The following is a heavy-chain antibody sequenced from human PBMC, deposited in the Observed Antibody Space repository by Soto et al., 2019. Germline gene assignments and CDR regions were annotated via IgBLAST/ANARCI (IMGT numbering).Heavy chain of an antibody. CDR2: ILNDGSNR. CDR1: GFTFSNYG. D-gene: IGHD3-10*01. V-gene: IGHV3-33*01. J-gene: IGHJ6*02. CDR3: ARDDEYSGNGMDV. Sequence: QVQLVESGGGVVQPGRSLTLSCAASGFTFSNYGMHWVRQAPGKGLEWVAVILNDGSNRYHADSVKDRFTISRDNSKNRVYLQMNSLRAEDTAVYYCARDDEYSGNGMDVWGQGTKVTVS.